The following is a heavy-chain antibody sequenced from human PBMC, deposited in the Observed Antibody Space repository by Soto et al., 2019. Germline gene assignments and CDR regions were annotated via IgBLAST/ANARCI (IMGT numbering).Heavy chain of an antibody. Sequence: SETLSLTCTVSGGSISSYYWSWIRQPPGKGLEWIGYIYYSGSTNYNPSLKSRVTISVATSKNQFSLKLSSVTAADTAVYYCARGLIAARIKGVDYWGQGTLVTVSS. J-gene: IGHJ4*02. V-gene: IGHV4-59*01. D-gene: IGHD6-6*01. CDR2: IYYSGST. CDR1: GGSISSYY. CDR3: ARGLIAARIKGVDY.